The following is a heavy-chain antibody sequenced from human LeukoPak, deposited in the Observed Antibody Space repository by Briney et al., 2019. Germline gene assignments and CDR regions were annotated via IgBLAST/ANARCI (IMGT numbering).Heavy chain of an antibody. Sequence: GGSLRLSCAGSGFTFSNFWMSWVRQAPGKGLEWVANINQDGSDKDYMDSVKGRFTISRDNAKKSLYLQMNSLRVEDTALYYCARGTVIASGTRWFDPWGQGNMVTVSS. V-gene: IGHV3-7*01. D-gene: IGHD2/OR15-2a*01. J-gene: IGHJ5*02. CDR2: INQDGSDK. CDR3: ARGTVIASGTRWFDP. CDR1: GFTFSNFW.